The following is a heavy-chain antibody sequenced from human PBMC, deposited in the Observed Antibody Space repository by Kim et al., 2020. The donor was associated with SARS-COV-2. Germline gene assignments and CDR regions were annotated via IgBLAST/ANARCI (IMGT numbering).Heavy chain of an antibody. J-gene: IGHJ6*02. CDR2: IYYSGST. Sequence: SETLSLTCTVSGGSISSGGYYWSWIRQHPGKGLEWIGYIYYSGSTYYNPSLKSRVTISVDTSKNQFSLKLSSVTAADTAVYYCARASPSGAAQYNYGMDVWGQGTTVTVSS. CDR3: ARASPSGAAQYNYGMDV. D-gene: IGHD6-13*01. V-gene: IGHV4-31*03. CDR1: GGSISSGGYY.